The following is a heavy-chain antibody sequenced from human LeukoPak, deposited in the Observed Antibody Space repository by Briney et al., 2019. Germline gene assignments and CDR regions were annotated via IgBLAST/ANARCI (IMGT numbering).Heavy chain of an antibody. V-gene: IGHV3-30*04. CDR2: ISYDGSNK. CDR3: ATPAPYYDSTNDAFDI. CDR1: GFTFSSYA. J-gene: IGHJ3*02. D-gene: IGHD3-22*01. Sequence: PGRSLRLSCAASGFTFSSYAMHWVRQAPGKGLEWVAVISYDGSNKYYADSVKGRFTISRDNSKNTLYLQMNSLRAEDTAVYYCATPAPYYDSTNDAFDIWGQGTMVTVSS.